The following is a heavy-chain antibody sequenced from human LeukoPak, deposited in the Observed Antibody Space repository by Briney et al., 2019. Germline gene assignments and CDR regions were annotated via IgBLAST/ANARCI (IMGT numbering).Heavy chain of an antibody. D-gene: IGHD5-24*01. V-gene: IGHV3-23*01. CDR2: LSGSGDDT. CDR3: AKQFVDI. CDR1: GFTFANYA. Sequence: GGSLRLSCTAYGFTFANYAMNWVRQAPGKGLEWVSSLSGSGDDTSYADFVKGRFTISRDNSRDTLCLQMNSLRAEDTGVYYCAKQFVDIWGQGTLVTVSS. J-gene: IGHJ5*02.